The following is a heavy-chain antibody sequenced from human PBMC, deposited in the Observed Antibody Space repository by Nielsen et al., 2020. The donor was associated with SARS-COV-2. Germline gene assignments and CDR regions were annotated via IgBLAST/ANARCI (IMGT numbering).Heavy chain of an antibody. Sequence: GESLKISCAASGFTFSSYGMHWVRQAPGKGLEWVAVISYDGSNKYYADSVKGRFTISRDNSKNTLYLQMNSLRAEDTAVYYCARSDYGGHSVGYYFDYWGQGTLVTVSS. V-gene: IGHV3-30*03. CDR3: ARSDYGGHSVGYYFDY. D-gene: IGHD4-23*01. CDR2: ISYDGSNK. J-gene: IGHJ4*02. CDR1: GFTFSSYG.